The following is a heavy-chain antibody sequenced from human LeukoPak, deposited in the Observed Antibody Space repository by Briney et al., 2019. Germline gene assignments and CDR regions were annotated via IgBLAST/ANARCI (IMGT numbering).Heavy chain of an antibody. J-gene: IGHJ4*02. D-gene: IGHD1-26*01. CDR1: GGSISSYY. CDR3: ARLGSSMYFDY. CDR2: IYYSGST. V-gene: IGHV4-59*08. Sequence: SETLSLTCTVSGGSISSYYWSWIRQPPGKGLEWIGYIYYSGSTNYNPSLKSRVTISVDTSKNQFSLKLSSVTAAGTAVYYCARLGSSMYFDYWGQGTLVTVSS.